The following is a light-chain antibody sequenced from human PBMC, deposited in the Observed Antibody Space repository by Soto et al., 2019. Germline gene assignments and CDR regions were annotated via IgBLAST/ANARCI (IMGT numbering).Light chain of an antibody. Sequence: EIVLTQSPATLSLSPGERATLSCRASQSVSNSLAWFQQKPGQAPRLLIYDASSRATDIPARFSGSGSGTDFTLTISSLEPEDFAVYYCQQRRNWPRTFGQGTKLEIK. CDR3: QQRRNWPRT. J-gene: IGKJ2*01. CDR1: QSVSNS. CDR2: DAS. V-gene: IGKV3-11*01.